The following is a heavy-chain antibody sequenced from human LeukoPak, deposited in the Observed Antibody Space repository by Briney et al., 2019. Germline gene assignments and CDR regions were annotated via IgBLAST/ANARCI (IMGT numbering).Heavy chain of an antibody. CDR3: AKGSAQWELYDY. CDR1: GFTFGDYA. CDR2: ISWDSGAR. J-gene: IGHJ4*02. V-gene: IGHV3-9*01. Sequence: GGSLRLSCAASGFTFGDYAMHWVRQAPGKGLEWVSGISWDSGARGYADSVKGRFTISRDNSKNTLYLQMNGLRAEDTAIYYCAKGSAQWELYDYWGQGTLVTVSS. D-gene: IGHD4-23*01.